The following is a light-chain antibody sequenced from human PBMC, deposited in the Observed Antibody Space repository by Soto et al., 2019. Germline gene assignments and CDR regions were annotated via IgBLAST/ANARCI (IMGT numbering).Light chain of an antibody. V-gene: IGLV7-43*01. Sequence: QSFLTHEPAVTVSPACTDTLTCPPTTGSVISGYYPNLFQQNPRQAPSPLIYSTSNKHSSTPARFSGSLLGANAALPLSFVQPEEDGEYYCPTYYGGAQLSIYGFPTGTTVTV. CDR3: PTYYGGAQLSIYG. J-gene: IGLJ1*01. CDR1: TGSVISGYY. CDR2: STS.